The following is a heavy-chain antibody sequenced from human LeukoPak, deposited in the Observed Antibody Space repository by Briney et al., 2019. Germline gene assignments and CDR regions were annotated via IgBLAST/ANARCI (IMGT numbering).Heavy chain of an antibody. CDR2: IYGGGNI. CDR1: GFTVSSNY. CDR3: ARGAGYNYPYYFDY. V-gene: IGHV3-53*01. J-gene: IGHJ4*02. D-gene: IGHD5-24*01. Sequence: GGSLRLSCAASGFTVSSNYMNWVRQAPGKGLEWVSVIYGGGNIYYADSVKGRFTISRDNSKNTLYLQMNSLRAEDTAVHYCARGAGYNYPYYFDYWGQGTLVTVSS.